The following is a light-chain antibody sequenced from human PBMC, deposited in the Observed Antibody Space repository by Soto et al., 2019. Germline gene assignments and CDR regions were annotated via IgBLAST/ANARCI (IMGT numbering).Light chain of an antibody. Sequence: QSVLTQPPSASGTPGQRVTISCSGSSSNIGKNYVYWYQQLPGTAPKLLINKNNQRPSGVPDPFSGSKSGTSASLAISGLRSEDDADYYCAVWDGSLSGWVFGGGTKLTVL. V-gene: IGLV1-47*01. CDR1: SSNIGKNY. J-gene: IGLJ3*02. CDR3: AVWDGSLSGWV. CDR2: KNN.